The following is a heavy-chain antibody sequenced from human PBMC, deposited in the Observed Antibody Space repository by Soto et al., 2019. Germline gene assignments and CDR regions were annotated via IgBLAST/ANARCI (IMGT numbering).Heavy chain of an antibody. CDR2: ISYDGSNK. CDR3: ASSKQWLFDY. Sequence: QVQLVESGGGVVQPGRSLRLSCAASGFTFSSYAMHWVRQAPGKGLEWVAVISYDGSNKYYADSVKGRFTISRDNSKNTLYLQMNSLRAEDTAVYYCASSKQWLFDYWGQGTLVTVSS. J-gene: IGHJ4*02. CDR1: GFTFSSYA. V-gene: IGHV3-30-3*01. D-gene: IGHD6-19*01.